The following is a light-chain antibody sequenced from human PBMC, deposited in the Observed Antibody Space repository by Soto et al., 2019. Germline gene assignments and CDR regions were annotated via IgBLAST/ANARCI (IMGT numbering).Light chain of an antibody. CDR3: QQYSVYWT. J-gene: IGKJ1*01. V-gene: IGKV1-5*02. Sequence: DIQMTQSPSSLSASVGDRVTIICRASQSVSTRWAWYQQKPGKAPKVLIYDASSYAGEVPSRFTGSGSGTEFTLTINSLQPDDFATYYCQQYSVYWTFGQGTKVDIK. CDR1: QSVSTR. CDR2: DAS.